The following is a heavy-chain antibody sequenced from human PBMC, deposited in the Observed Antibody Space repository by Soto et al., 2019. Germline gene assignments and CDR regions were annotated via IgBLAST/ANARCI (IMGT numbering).Heavy chain of an antibody. Sequence: ASVKVSCKASGYTFTSYGISWVRQAPGQGLEWMGWISAYNGNTNYAQKLQGRVTMTTDTSTSTAYMELRSLRSDDTAVYYCARAHYDILTGYQYYFDYWGQGTLVTVSS. V-gene: IGHV1-18*01. J-gene: IGHJ4*02. CDR2: ISAYNGNT. CDR3: ARAHYDILTGYQYYFDY. D-gene: IGHD3-9*01. CDR1: GYTFTSYG.